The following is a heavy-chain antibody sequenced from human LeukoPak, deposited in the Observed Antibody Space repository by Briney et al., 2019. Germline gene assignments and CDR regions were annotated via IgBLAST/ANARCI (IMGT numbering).Heavy chain of an antibody. J-gene: IGHJ4*02. V-gene: IGHV3-30*18. CDR2: ISYDGSNK. CDR1: GFTFSSYG. CDR3: AKLWWAPNDY. Sequence: GGSLRLSCAASGFTFSSYGMHWVRQAPGKGLEGVAVISYDGSNKYYADSVKGRFTISRDNSKNTLYLQTNSLRAEDTAVYYCAKLWWAPNDYWGQGTLVTVSS. D-gene: IGHD2-21*01.